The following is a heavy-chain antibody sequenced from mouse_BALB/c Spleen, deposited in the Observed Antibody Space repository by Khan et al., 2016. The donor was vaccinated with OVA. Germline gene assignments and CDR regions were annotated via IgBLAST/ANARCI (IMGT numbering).Heavy chain of an antibody. J-gene: IGHJ3*01. D-gene: IGHD2-1*01. Sequence: EVQLQESGGGLVKPGGSLKLSGAASGFTFSTFAMSWVRQTPEMRLEWVTTINSDGDYTYYPDSVTGRFTVSRDNARNTLYLQMSSLRSEDTAMYYCARSPYGNFAYWGQGTLVTVSA. V-gene: IGHV5-9-3*01. CDR1: GFTFSTFA. CDR3: ARSPYGNFAY. CDR2: INSDGDYT.